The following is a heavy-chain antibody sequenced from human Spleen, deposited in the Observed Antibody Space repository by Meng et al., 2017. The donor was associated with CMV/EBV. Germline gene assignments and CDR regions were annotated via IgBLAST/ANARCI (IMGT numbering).Heavy chain of an antibody. CDR3: ARDPTVTYYYDSRSYSH. Sequence: GESLKISCAASGFTLSAYNMNWVRQAPGKGLEWVSSISSSGTYIYYADSVKGRFTTSRDNAKNSVYLQMNSLSAEDTAVYYCARDPTVTYYYDSRSYSHWGQGTLVTVSS. V-gene: IGHV3-21*01. D-gene: IGHD3-22*01. CDR1: GFTLSAYN. CDR2: ISSSGTYI. J-gene: IGHJ4*02.